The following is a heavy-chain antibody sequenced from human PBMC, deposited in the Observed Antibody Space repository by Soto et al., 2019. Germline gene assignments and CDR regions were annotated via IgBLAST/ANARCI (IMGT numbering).Heavy chain of an antibody. Sequence: QLQESGPGQVRTSEPLSLTCSVSGVSVTSNTWSLVPQPANKGLERIGRGFSSVSATYNPALKSRASIAMDTAENAISLKLASVTAADAGVYFCARDGMTTGDTWGPGTLVTVSS. CDR2: GFSSVSA. J-gene: IGHJ4*02. V-gene: IGHV4-4*07. D-gene: IGHD2-21*02. CDR3: ARDGMTTGDT. CDR1: GVSVTSNT.